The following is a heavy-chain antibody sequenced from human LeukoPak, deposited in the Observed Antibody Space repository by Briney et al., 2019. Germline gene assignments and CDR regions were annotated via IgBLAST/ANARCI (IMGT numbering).Heavy chain of an antibody. D-gene: IGHD6-19*01. V-gene: IGHV5-51*01. CDR1: GYIFATHW. J-gene: IGHJ4*02. Sequence: GESLKISCQGSGYIFATHWTAWVRQMPGKGLEWMGIIYPGDSDSRYSPSFQGQVTMSADKSISTAWLQWSSLKASDTAIYFCARFSPGGWYYFDYWGQGTLVTVSS. CDR3: ARFSPGGWYYFDY. CDR2: IYPGDSDS.